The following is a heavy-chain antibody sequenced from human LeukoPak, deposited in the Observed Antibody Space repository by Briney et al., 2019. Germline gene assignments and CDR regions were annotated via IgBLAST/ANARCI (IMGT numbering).Heavy chain of an antibody. V-gene: IGHV3-15*01. J-gene: IGHJ4*02. CDR3: TTSGYSSGWTFDY. CDR2: IKSKTDGGTT. D-gene: IGHD6-19*01. CDR1: GFTFSNAW. Sequence: GGSLRLSCAASGFTFSNAWMSWVRQAPGKGLEWVGRIKSKTDGGTTDYAAPVKGRFTISRDDSKNTLYLQMNSLKTEDTAVYYCTTSGYSSGWTFDYWGQGTLVTVSS.